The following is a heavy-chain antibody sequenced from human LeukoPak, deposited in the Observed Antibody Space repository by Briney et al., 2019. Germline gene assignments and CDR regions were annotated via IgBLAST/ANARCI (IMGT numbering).Heavy chain of an antibody. Sequence: PGGPLRLSCAASGFTFSSYVMHWVRQSPGKGREGVAIILYDGSNEYYADSVKGRFTISRDNSKNTLYLQMNSLRAEDTAVYYCARGPLWFGEFDDYDYWGQGTLVTVSS. CDR3: ARGPLWFGEFDDYDY. D-gene: IGHD3-10*01. J-gene: IGHJ4*02. V-gene: IGHV3-30*04. CDR1: GFTFSSYV. CDR2: ILYDGSNE.